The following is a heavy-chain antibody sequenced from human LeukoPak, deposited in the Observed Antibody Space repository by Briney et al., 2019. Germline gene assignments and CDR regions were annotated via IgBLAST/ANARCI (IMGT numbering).Heavy chain of an antibody. CDR2: IYTSGST. Sequence: PSETLSLTCTVSGGSISSYYWSWIRQPAGKGLEWIGRIYTSGSTNYNPSLKSRVTMSVDTSKNQFSLKLSSVTAADTAVYYCARANLNWNDYYYYMDVWGKGTTVTVSS. CDR1: GGSISSYY. V-gene: IGHV4-4*07. CDR3: ARANLNWNDYYYYMDV. J-gene: IGHJ6*03. D-gene: IGHD1-20*01.